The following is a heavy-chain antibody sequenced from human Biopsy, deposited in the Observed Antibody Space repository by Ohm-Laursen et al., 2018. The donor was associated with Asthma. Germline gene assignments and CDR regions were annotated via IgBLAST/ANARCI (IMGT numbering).Heavy chain of an antibody. CDR2: IYWYDDK. CDR1: GFSLSTSGGG. CDR3: VHTLVGLKAFDF. D-gene: IGHD1-26*01. V-gene: IGHV2-5*01. J-gene: IGHJ4*02. Sequence: TQTLTLTFTFFGFSLSTSGGGVGWIRQPPGKALEWLGNIYWYDDKRYSPSLQSRLTITRDPPKDQVVLTMTNMGPVATGTYYCVHTLVGLKAFDFWGQGTLVTVSS.